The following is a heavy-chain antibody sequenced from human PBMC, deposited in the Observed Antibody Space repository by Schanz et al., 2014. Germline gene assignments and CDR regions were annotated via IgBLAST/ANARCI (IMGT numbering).Heavy chain of an antibody. V-gene: IGHV1-18*01. Sequence: QVQLGQSGAEAKKPGASVKVSCRASGYTFTSYVITWVRQATGQGLEWMGWISPYNGNTNYAQKLQGRVTMTADTSTSTAYMALRSLRSDDTAVYYCARARSMVHDIDFAYWRQGTLVTVSS. CDR3: ARARSMVHDIDFAY. CDR2: ISPYNGNT. CDR1: GYTFTSYV. J-gene: IGHJ4*02. D-gene: IGHD3-10*01.